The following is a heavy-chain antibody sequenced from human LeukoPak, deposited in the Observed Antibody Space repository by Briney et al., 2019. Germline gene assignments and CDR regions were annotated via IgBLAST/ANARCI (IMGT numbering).Heavy chain of an antibody. Sequence: ASVRVSCKASGGTFSSYAISWVRQAPGQGLEWMGGIIPIFGTANYAQKFQGRVTVTADESTSTAYMELSSLRSEDTAVYYCARDQVRKSSLRLPDYWGQGTLVTVSS. J-gene: IGHJ4*02. V-gene: IGHV1-69*13. D-gene: IGHD5-12*01. CDR2: IIPIFGTA. CDR3: ARDQVRKSSLRLPDY. CDR1: GGTFSSYA.